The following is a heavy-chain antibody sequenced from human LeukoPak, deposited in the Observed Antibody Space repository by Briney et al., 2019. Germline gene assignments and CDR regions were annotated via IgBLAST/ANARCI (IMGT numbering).Heavy chain of an antibody. Sequence: TSVKVSCKASGGTFSSYAISWVRQAPGQGLERMGRIIPIFGTANYAQKFQGRVTITTDESTSTAYMELSSLRSEDTAVYYCAKTHSSGWYDDTYFDYWGQGTLVTVSS. D-gene: IGHD6-19*01. J-gene: IGHJ4*02. CDR3: AKTHSSGWYDDTYFDY. CDR1: GGTFSSYA. V-gene: IGHV1-69*05. CDR2: IIPIFGTA.